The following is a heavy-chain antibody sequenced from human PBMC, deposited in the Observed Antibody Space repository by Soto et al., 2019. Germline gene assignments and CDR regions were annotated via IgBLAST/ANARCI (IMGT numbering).Heavy chain of an antibody. D-gene: IGHD3-22*01. CDR3: ARGDYYDSSGYYYYYYGMDV. Sequence: ASVKVSCKASGYTFTGYYMHWVRQAPGQGLEWMGWINPNSGGTNYAQKFQGWVTMTRDTSISTAYMELGRLRSDDTAVYYCARGDYYDSSGYYYYYYGMDVWGQGTTVTVSS. CDR1: GYTFTGYY. CDR2: INPNSGGT. V-gene: IGHV1-2*04. J-gene: IGHJ6*02.